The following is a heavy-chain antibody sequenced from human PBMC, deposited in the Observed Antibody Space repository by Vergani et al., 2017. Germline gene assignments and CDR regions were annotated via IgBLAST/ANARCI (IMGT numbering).Heavy chain of an antibody. D-gene: IGHD2-2*01. V-gene: IGHV3-9*01. CDR1: GFTFDDYA. CDR2: ISWYSGSI. Sequence: EVQLVESGGGLVQPGRSLRLSCAASGFTFDDYAMHWVRQAPGKGLEWVSGISWYSGSIGYADSVKGRFTISRDNAKNSLYLQMNSLRAEDTALYYCAKDPTPFLLVPAAALDYWGQGTLVTVSS. CDR3: AKDPTPFLLVPAAALDY. J-gene: IGHJ4*02.